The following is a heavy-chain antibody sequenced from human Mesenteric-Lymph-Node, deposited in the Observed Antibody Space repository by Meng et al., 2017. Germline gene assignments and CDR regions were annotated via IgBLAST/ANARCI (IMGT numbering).Heavy chain of an antibody. CDR2: INPSGGST. CDR3: ARDLGAVAGPYWYFDL. V-gene: IGHV1-46*01. J-gene: IGHJ2*01. D-gene: IGHD6-19*01. Sequence: ASVKVSCKASGYTFTSYYMHWVRQAPGQGLERMGIINPSGGSTSYAQKFQGRVTMTRDTSTSTVYMELSSLRSEDTAVYYCARDLGAVAGPYWYFDLWGRGTLVTVSS. CDR1: GYTFTSYY.